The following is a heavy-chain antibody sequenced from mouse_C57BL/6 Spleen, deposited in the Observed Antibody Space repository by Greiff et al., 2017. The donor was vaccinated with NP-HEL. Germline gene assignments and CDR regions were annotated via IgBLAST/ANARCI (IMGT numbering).Heavy chain of an antibody. V-gene: IGHV6-3*01. CDR1: GFTFSNYW. Sequence: EVQWVESGGGLVQPGGSMKLSCVASGFTFSNYWMNWVRQSPEKGLEWVAQIRLKSDNYATHYAESVKGRFTISRDDSKSSVYLQMNNLRAEDTGIYYCTGQENYRRYFDVWGTGTTVTVSS. J-gene: IGHJ1*03. CDR2: IRLKSDNYAT. CDR3: TGQENYRRYFDV. D-gene: IGHD2-1*01.